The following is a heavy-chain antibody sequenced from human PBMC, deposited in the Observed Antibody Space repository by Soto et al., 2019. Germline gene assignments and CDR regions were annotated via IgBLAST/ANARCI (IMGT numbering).Heavy chain of an antibody. D-gene: IGHD3-3*01. Sequence: PGGSLRLSCAASGFTFDDYAMHWVRQAPGKGLEWVSGISWNSGSIGYADSVKGRFTISRDNAKNSLYLQMNSLRAEDTALYYCAKTSDVWSGYSYYYIDVWGKGTTVTVSS. CDR2: ISWNSGSI. CDR1: GFTFDDYA. J-gene: IGHJ6*03. CDR3: AKTSDVWSGYSYYYIDV. V-gene: IGHV3-9*01.